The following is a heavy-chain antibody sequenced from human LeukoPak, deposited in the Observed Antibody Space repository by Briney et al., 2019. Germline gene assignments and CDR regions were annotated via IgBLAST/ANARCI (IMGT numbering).Heavy chain of an antibody. D-gene: IGHD2-2*01. CDR1: GFTFSTSW. V-gene: IGHV3-74*01. CDR3: ARDLAGYHDY. CDR2: INGDGSDP. Sequence: GGSLRLSCAASGFTFSTSWMYWVRHAPGKGLEWVSRINGDGSDPSYADFVKGRFTISRDNAKSTLYLEMKNLRAEDTAVYYCARDLAGYHDYWGQGTLVTVSS. J-gene: IGHJ4*02.